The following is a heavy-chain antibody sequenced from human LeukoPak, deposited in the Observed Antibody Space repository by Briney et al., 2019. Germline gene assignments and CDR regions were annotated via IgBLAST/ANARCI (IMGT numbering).Heavy chain of an antibody. CDR2: SYSDSNT. CDR3: VRKNRDFNAAFDI. V-gene: IGHV3-53*01. Sequence: PGGSLRLSCGASGFTDSNNYMRWVRQAPGKGLEWVSISYSDSNTNYGDSVKGRFTISRDTSQNTLSLQMNSLRAEDTAVYYCVRKNRDFNAAFDIWGQGTVVTVSS. D-gene: IGHD1-14*01. CDR1: GFTDSNNY. J-gene: IGHJ3*02.